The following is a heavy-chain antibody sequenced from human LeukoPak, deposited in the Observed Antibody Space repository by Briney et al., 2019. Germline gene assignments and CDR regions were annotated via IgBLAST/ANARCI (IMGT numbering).Heavy chain of an antibody. D-gene: IGHD6-13*01. Sequence: GGSLRLSCASSGSTFSSYWTHWVRQAPGKGLVWVSHISGDGSSTRYADSVKGRFTISRDNAKNTLYLQMNSLRAEDTAVYYCARVQSSWYYFDFWGQGTLVTVSS. CDR3: ARVQSSWYYFDF. J-gene: IGHJ4*02. CDR2: ISGDGSST. V-gene: IGHV3-74*01. CDR1: GSTFSSYW.